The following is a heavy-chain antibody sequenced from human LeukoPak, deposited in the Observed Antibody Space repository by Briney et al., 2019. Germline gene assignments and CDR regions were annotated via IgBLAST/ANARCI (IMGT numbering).Heavy chain of an antibody. D-gene: IGHD3-22*01. CDR1: GFTFSSYS. Sequence: PGGSLRLSCAASGFTFSSYSMNWVRQAPGKGLEWVSYISSSSSTIYYADSVKGRFTISRDNAKNSLYLQMNSLRAEDTAVYYCASRGRAGIVAPMGGGYWGQGTLVTVSS. J-gene: IGHJ4*02. CDR3: ASRGRAGIVAPMGGGY. CDR2: ISSSSSTI. V-gene: IGHV3-48*04.